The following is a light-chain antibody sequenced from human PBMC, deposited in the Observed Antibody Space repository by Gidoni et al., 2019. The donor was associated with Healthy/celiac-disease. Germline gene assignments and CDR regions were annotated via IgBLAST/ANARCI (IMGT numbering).Light chain of an antibody. Sequence: EIVLTQSPATLSLSPGERATLSCSASQSVSSYLAWYQQTPGQAPRLLIYDASNRATGIPARFSGSGSGTDFTLTISSLEPEDFAVYYCQQRSNWPLSLTFGGGTKVEIK. V-gene: IGKV3-11*01. CDR1: QSVSSY. J-gene: IGKJ4*01. CDR3: QQRSNWPLSLT. CDR2: DAS.